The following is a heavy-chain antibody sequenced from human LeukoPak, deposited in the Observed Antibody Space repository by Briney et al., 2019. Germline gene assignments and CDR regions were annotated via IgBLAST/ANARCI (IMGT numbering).Heavy chain of an antibody. J-gene: IGHJ4*02. V-gene: IGHV4-34*01. CDR3: ARGPNVLRYFDWLLYKYYFDY. Sequence: SETLSLTCAVYGGSLSGYYWSWIRQPPGKRRECIGEINHRGSTNYTPSLKSRVTISVDTSKNQFSLKLSSVTAADTAVYYCARGPNVLRYFDWLLYKYYFDYWGQGTLVTVSS. CDR1: GGSLSGYY. CDR2: INHRGST. D-gene: IGHD3-9*01.